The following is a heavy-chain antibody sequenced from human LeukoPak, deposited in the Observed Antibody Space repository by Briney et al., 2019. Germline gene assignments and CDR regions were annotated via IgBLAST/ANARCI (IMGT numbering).Heavy chain of an antibody. Sequence: GASVKVSCKASGGTFSSYAISWVRQAPGQGLEWMGWISAYNGNTNYAQKLQGRVTMTTDTSTSTAYMELRSLRSDDTAVYYCARDSGSSGYFYSFTYYFDYWGQGTLVTVSS. V-gene: IGHV1-18*01. D-gene: IGHD3-22*01. CDR2: ISAYNGNT. CDR1: GGTFSSYA. CDR3: ARDSGSSGYFYSFTYYFDY. J-gene: IGHJ4*02.